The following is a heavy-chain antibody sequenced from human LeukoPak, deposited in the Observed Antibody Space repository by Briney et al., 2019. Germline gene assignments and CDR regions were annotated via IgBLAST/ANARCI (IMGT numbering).Heavy chain of an antibody. Sequence: PGGSLRLSCAASGFTFSSYGMHWVRQAPGKGLEWVAVISYDGSNKYYADSVKGRFTISRDNSKNTLYLQMNSLRAEDTAVYYCAKEIMSVGAAGSLDYWGQGTLVTVSS. CDR1: GFTFSSYG. J-gene: IGHJ4*02. CDR3: AKEIMSVGAAGSLDY. V-gene: IGHV3-30*18. D-gene: IGHD2-15*01. CDR2: ISYDGSNK.